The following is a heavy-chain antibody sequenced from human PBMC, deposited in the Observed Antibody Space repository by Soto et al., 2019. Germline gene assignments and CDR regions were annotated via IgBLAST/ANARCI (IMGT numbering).Heavy chain of an antibody. CDR2: ISYDGSNK. J-gene: IGHJ6*03. D-gene: IGHD5-18*01. Sequence: QVQLVESGGGGVQPARSLRLSCAASGFTFSDYGMHWVRQAPGKGLEWVAAISYDGSNKYYADSVKGRFTISRDNSKNTLYLQMNGLRADDTAVYYCSKDTAYYYYMDVWGKMTTLAVA. CDR1: GFTFSDYG. V-gene: IGHV3-30*18. CDR3: SKDTAYYYYMDV.